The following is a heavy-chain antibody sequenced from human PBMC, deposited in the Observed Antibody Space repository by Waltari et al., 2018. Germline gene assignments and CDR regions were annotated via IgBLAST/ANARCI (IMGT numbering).Heavy chain of an antibody. CDR2: IIPIVDVV. CDR1: GGTFSRFA. J-gene: IGHJ2*01. Sequence: QVQLVQSGTEVKKPGASVKVSCKMSGGTFSRFAINWVGQAPGQGLEWMGRIIPIVDVVDYAQKFQGRLTITADKITSTAFMELSSLKSEDTAMYYCVRDEAEEVPYWYFDLWGRGTLVTVSS. CDR3: VRDEAEEVPYWYFDL. V-gene: IGHV1-69*04.